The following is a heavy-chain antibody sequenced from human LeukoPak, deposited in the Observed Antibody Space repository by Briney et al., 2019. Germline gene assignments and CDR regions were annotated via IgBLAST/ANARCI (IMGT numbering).Heavy chain of an antibody. V-gene: IGHV3-48*03. D-gene: IGHD2-2*02. CDR3: ARGEYPHAFDI. CDR1: GFTFSSYE. CDR2: ISRSGSTI. J-gene: IGHJ3*02. Sequence: GSLRLSCAASGFTFSSYEMNWVRQAPGKGLEWVSYISRSGSTIYYADSVKGRFTISRDNAKNSLYLQMNSLRAEDTALYYCARGEYPHAFDIWGQGTMVSVSS.